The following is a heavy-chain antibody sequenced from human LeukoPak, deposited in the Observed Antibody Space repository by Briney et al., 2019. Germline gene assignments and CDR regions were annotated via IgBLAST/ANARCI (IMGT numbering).Heavy chain of an antibody. CDR2: ITVYKGNT. CDR1: GYTFSSYG. CDR3: ARDRGYEQQRWFDL. Sequence: GASVKVSCKAAGYTFSSYGISWVRQAPGQGLEWLGWITVYKGNTRYGHKYQDRVTMTADQSPSTAYMDLRSLRSDDTAVYYCARDRGYEQQRWFDLWGQGTLVTVSS. V-gene: IGHV1-18*01. J-gene: IGHJ5*01. D-gene: IGHD6-13*01.